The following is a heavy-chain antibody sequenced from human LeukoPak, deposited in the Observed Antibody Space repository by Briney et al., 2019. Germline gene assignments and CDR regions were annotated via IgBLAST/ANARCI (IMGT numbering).Heavy chain of an antibody. D-gene: IGHD2-15*01. CDR2: IYSGGST. J-gene: IGHJ4*02. Sequence: PGVSLRLSCAASGFTVSSNYMSWVRQAPGKGLEWLSMIYSGGSTYYADSVKGRFTISRDNSKNTLYLQMNSLRAGDTAVYYCAKGAVVVVAAHYFDNWGQGSLVTVSS. CDR3: AKGAVVVVAAHYFDN. CDR1: GFTVSSNY. V-gene: IGHV3-53*01.